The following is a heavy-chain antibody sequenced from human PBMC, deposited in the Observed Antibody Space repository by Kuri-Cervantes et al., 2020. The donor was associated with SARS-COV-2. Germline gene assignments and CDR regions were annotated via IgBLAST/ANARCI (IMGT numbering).Heavy chain of an antibody. CDR3: ARDSSSPQLYYYYYYMDV. D-gene: IGHD6-6*01. CDR2: INPSGDST. J-gene: IGHJ6*03. V-gene: IGHV1-46*02. CDR1: GYIFNIYY. Sequence: ASVKVSCKASGYIFNIYYMHWVRQAPGQGLEWMGIINPSGDSTTYAQKFQGRVTMTRDSSTSTLYMELSSLTSDDTAVYYCARDSSSPQLYYYYYYMDVWGKGTTVTVSS.